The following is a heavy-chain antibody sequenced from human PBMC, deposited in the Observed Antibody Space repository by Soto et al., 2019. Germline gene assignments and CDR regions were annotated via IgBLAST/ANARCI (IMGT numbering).Heavy chain of an antibody. D-gene: IGHD5-18*01. Sequence: QVQLQESGPGLVKPSETLSLTCTVSGGSISSYYWSWIRQPPGKGLEWIGYIDYSGSTNYNPSLKSRVTISVDTSKNQFSLKVSSVTAADTAVYYCARVRGIQLWGGGYFDYWGQGTLVTVSS. CDR2: IDYSGST. CDR3: ARVRGIQLWGGGYFDY. CDR1: GGSISSYY. J-gene: IGHJ4*02. V-gene: IGHV4-59*01.